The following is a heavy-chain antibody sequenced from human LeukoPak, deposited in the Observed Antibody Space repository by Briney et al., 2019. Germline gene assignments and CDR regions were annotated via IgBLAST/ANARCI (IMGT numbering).Heavy chain of an antibody. J-gene: IGHJ6*03. D-gene: IGHD3-16*01. CDR1: GASISSSSYY. CDR3: ARAPIAWGYYYMDV. V-gene: IGHV4-61*02. Sequence: PSETLSLTCTVSGASISSSSYYWSWIRQPAGKGLEWIGRIYTSGSTNYNPSLKSRVTMSVDTSKNQFSLKLSSVTAADTAVYYCARAPIAWGYYYMDVWGKGTTVTVSS. CDR2: IYTSGST.